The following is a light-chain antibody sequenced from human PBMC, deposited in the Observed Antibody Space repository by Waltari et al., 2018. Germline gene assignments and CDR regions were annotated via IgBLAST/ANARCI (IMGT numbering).Light chain of an antibody. Sequence: EIVMTQSPVTLSVSQGEGATLSCRASKDIGTNLAWYHQRPGQAPRLLMYGASTRDPGVPVRFSGSGSATVFTLTISSLQSEDFGIYDCQQYNSWPPITFGQGTRLEIK. CDR3: QQYNSWPPIT. J-gene: IGKJ5*01. CDR2: GAS. CDR1: KDIGTN. V-gene: IGKV3-15*01.